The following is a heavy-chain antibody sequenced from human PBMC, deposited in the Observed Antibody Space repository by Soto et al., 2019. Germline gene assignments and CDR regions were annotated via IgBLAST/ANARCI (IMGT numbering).Heavy chain of an antibody. CDR1: GGTFSSYA. CDR3: ARVQSRRSWYYYDSSGYYYFDH. CDR2: IIPIFGTA. Sequence: SVKVSCKASGGTFSSYAISWVRQAPGQGLEWMGGIIPIFGTANYAQKFQGRVTITADESTSTAYMELSSLRSEDTAVYYCARVQSRRSWYYYDSSGYYYFDHWGQGTLVTVSS. V-gene: IGHV1-69*13. J-gene: IGHJ4*02. D-gene: IGHD3-22*01.